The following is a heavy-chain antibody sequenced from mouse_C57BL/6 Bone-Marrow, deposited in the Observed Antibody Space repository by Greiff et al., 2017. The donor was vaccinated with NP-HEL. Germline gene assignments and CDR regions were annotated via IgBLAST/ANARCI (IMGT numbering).Heavy chain of an antibody. CDR2: INPGSGGT. V-gene: IGHV1-54*01. D-gene: IGHD1-1*01. Sequence: QVQLKESGAELVRPGTSVKVSCKASGYAFTNYLIEWVKQRPGQGLEWIGVINPGSGGTNYNEKFKGKATLTADKSSSTAYMQLSSLTSADSAVYYCARWACGSSYDWDYWGQGTTLTVSS. CDR1: GYAFTNYL. CDR3: ARWACGSSYDWDY. J-gene: IGHJ2*01.